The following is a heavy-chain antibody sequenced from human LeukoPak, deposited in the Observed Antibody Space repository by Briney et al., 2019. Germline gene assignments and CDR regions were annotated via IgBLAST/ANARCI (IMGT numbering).Heavy chain of an antibody. CDR2: IFYSGST. J-gene: IGHJ4*02. CDR3: ARCDNYYGSGSPDC. CDR1: GGSISSSSYY. D-gene: IGHD3-10*01. Sequence: PSETLSLTCTVSGGSISSSSYYWGWIRQPPGERLEWIGSIFYSGSTHYNPSLKSRVTISIDTSKNQFSLKLSSVTAADTAVYFCARCDNYYGSGSPDCWGQGTLVSVSS. V-gene: IGHV4-39*07.